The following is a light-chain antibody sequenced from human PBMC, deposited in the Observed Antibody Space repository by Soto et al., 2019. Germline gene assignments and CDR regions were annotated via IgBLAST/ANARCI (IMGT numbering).Light chain of an antibody. CDR2: GAS. V-gene: IGKV3-15*01. J-gene: IGKJ1*01. CDR3: QQYNNWPRT. CDR1: RSVSSN. Sequence: EIVITQSPATRAVAPGERATPSCRASRSVSSNLAWYQQKPGQAPRLLIYGASTRATGIPARFSGSGSGTEFTLTISSLQSEDFAVYYCQQYNNWPRTFGQGTKVDI.